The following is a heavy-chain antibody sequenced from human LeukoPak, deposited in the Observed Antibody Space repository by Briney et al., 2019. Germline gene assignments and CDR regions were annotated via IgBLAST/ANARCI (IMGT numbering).Heavy chain of an antibody. J-gene: IGHJ4*02. CDR1: GYTFTSYG. Sequence: GASVKVSCKASGYTFTSYGISWVRQAPGQGLEWMGWISAYSGNTNYAQKLQGRVTMTTDTSTSTAYMELRSLRSDDTAVYYCARFYDSSGYYYFDYWGQGTLVTVSS. CDR2: ISAYSGNT. CDR3: ARFYDSSGYYYFDY. V-gene: IGHV1-18*01. D-gene: IGHD3-22*01.